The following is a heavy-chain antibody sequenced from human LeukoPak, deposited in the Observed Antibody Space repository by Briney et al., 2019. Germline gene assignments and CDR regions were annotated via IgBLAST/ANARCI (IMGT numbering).Heavy chain of an antibody. Sequence: SETLSLTCTVSGASISRTSYYWSWIRQPPGKGLEWIGYIYYSGSTNYNPSLKSRVTISVDTSKNQFSLKLKSVTAADTAVYYCASGFGYYFDYWGQGTLVTVSS. CDR3: ASGFGYYFDY. J-gene: IGHJ4*02. D-gene: IGHD3-10*01. V-gene: IGHV4-61*01. CDR1: GASISRTSYY. CDR2: IYYSGST.